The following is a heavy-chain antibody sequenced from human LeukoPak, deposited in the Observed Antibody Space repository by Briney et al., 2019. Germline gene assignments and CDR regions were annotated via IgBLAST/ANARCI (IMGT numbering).Heavy chain of an antibody. Sequence: VASVKVSCKASGYTFTSYGISWVRQAPGQGLEWMGWISAYNGNTNYAQKLQGRVTMTTDTSTSTAYMELRSLRSDDTAVYYCARDSDFWSGYSTDYYFDYWGQGTLVTVSS. V-gene: IGHV1-18*01. CDR2: ISAYNGNT. J-gene: IGHJ4*02. D-gene: IGHD3-3*01. CDR3: ARDSDFWSGYSTDYYFDY. CDR1: GYTFTSYG.